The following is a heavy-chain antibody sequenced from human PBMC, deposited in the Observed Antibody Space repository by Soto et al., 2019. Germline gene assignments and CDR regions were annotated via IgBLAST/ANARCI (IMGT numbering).Heavy chain of an antibody. J-gene: IGHJ4*02. CDR3: ARDRGSGNARGY. CDR1: GFPFSDYY. V-gene: IGHV3-11*05. D-gene: IGHD3-10*01. CDR2: ISSSSSYI. Sequence: QVQLVESGGGLVKPGGYLRLSCAASGFPFSDYYMSWIRQAPGQGQEWVSDISSSSSYINYADSVKGRLIISRENAKNALYLQMNSLRAEDKAVYYCARDRGSGNARGYWGQGTLVTVSS.